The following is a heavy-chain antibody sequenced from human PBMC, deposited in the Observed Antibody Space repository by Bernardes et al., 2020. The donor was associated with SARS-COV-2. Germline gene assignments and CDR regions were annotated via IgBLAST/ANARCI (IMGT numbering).Heavy chain of an antibody. Sequence: ASVKVSCKGSGYTLTELSMHWVRQAPGKGLEWMGGFDEDGETIYAQKFQGRVTMTEDTSTDTAYMELSSLISDDTAVYFCASEGALYCTSTSCYIRGVGNYGMDVWGQGTTVTVSS. CDR3: ASEGALYCTSTSCYIRGVGNYGMDV. CDR2: FDEDGET. J-gene: IGHJ6*02. CDR1: GYTLTELS. D-gene: IGHD2-2*01. V-gene: IGHV1-24*01.